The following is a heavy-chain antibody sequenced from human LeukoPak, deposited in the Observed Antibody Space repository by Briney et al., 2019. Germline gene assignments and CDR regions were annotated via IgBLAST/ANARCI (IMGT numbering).Heavy chain of an antibody. CDR3: ARGPPAYYFDY. J-gene: IGHJ4*02. CDR1: SGSFSGYY. Sequence: PSETLSLTCAVYSGSFSGYYWSWIRQPPGKGLEWIGEINHSGSTNYNPSLKSRVTISVDTSKNQFSLKLSSVTAADTAVYYCARGPPAYYFDYWGQGTLVTVSS. V-gene: IGHV4-34*01. CDR2: INHSGST.